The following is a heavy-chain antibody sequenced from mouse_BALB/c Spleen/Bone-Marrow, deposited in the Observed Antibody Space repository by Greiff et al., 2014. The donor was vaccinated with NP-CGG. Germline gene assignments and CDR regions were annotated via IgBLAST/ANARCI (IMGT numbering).Heavy chain of an antibody. CDR3: ARDMGGLLFDS. CDR2: IRNKAYGYTT. CDR1: GFTFTDYY. D-gene: IGHD1-1*01. V-gene: IGHV7-3*02. J-gene: IGHJ2*01. Sequence: EVKLMESGGGLVQPGGSLRLSCATSGFTFTDYYMNWVRQPPGNALEWLAFIRNKAYGYTTEYSASVKGRFTISRDNSQNILYLQMNTLRAEDSATYYCARDMGGLLFDSWGQGTTLSVSS.